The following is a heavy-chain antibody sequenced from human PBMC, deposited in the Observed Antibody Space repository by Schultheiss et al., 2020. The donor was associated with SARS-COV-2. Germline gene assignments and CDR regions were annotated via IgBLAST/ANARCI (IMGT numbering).Heavy chain of an antibody. V-gene: IGHV3-15*01. D-gene: IGHD1-7*01. Sequence: GGSLRLSCTASGFTFGDYAMSWVRQAPGKGLEWVGRIKSKTDGGTTDYAAPVKGRFTISRDDSKNTLYLQMNSLKTEDTAVYYCSSELLANYWGQGTLVTVSS. CDR2: IKSKTDGGTT. J-gene: IGHJ4*02. CDR1: GFTFGDYA. CDR3: SSELLANY.